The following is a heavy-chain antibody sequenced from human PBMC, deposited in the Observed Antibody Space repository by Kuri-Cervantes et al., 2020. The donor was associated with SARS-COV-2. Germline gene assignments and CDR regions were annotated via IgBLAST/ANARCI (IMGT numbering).Heavy chain of an antibody. CDR3: VRVRVEWELLDAFDV. Sequence: GESPKIPCPASGFTFGDHAMVWVRQAPGKGLEWVSAISGPGGSTYHADPVKDRFTISRDNSKNTLNLQMSSLRPEDTAVYYCVRVRVEWELLDAFDVWGQGTMVTVSS. CDR2: ISGPGGST. J-gene: IGHJ3*01. CDR1: GFTFGDHA. V-gene: IGHV3-23*01. D-gene: IGHD3-3*01.